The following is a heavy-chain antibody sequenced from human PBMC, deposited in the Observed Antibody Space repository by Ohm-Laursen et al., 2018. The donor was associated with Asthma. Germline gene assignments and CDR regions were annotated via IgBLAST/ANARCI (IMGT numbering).Heavy chain of an antibody. V-gene: IGHV3-21*01. D-gene: IGHD2-21*01. CDR1: GYSFSLYS. CDR3: ARDDPIVVAIDY. Sequence: SLRLSCAASGYSFSLYSIHWIRQAPGKGLQWVASISTASTFIYYADSVRGRFTTSRDNAKNSVYLQMNSLRAEDTAVYYCARDDPIVVAIDYWGQGTLVTVSS. J-gene: IGHJ4*02. CDR2: ISTASTFI.